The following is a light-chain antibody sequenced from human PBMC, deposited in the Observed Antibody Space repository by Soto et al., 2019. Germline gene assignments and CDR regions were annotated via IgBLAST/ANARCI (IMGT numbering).Light chain of an antibody. J-gene: IGKJ3*01. CDR1: QSVTSSY. Sequence: EIVLTQSPGTLSLSPGERATLTCRASQSVTSSYLAWYQQKPGQAPRLLMYGASSRATGIPDRVSGSGSGTDFTLTIRRLEPEDFAVYYCNQYGSSTVTFGPGTTVDIK. CDR3: NQYGSSTVT. CDR2: GAS. V-gene: IGKV3-20*01.